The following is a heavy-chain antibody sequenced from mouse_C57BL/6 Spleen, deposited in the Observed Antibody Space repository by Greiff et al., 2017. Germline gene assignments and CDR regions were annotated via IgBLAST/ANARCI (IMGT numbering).Heavy chain of an antibody. CDR3: ARRYGNYVDAMDY. CDR2: IDPSDSYT. J-gene: IGHJ4*01. Sequence: QVQLQQSGAELVMPGASVKLSCKASGYTFTSYWMHWVKQRPGQGLEWIGEIDPSDSYTNYNQKFKGKSTLTVDKSSSTAYMQLSSLTSEDPAVXYCARRYGNYVDAMDYWGQGTSVTVSS. D-gene: IGHD2-1*01. CDR1: GYTFTSYW. V-gene: IGHV1-69*01.